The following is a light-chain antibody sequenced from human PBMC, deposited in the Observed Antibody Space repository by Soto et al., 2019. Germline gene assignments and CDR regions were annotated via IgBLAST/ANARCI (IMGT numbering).Light chain of an antibody. CDR2: SNH. V-gene: IGLV1-47*02. CDR3: AAWDDSLSGGR. CDR1: RSNIGNNY. J-gene: IGLJ3*02. Sequence: QSVLTQPPSASGTPGQRVTISCSGSRSNIGNNYVYWYQQFPATAPKLLIYSNHQRLSGVPDRFSGYKSGTSASLAISGLRSEDEADYYCAAWDDSLSGGRFGGGTKLTVL.